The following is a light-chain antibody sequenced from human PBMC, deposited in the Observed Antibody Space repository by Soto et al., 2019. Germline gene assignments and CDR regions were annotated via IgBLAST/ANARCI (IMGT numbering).Light chain of an antibody. CDR1: TSNIESNY. CDR3: GTWDSRLSAGL. V-gene: IGLV1-51*01. Sequence: QSLLTQPPSVSAAPGQKVTISCSGSTSNIESNYVCWYQHLPGTAPKLLIYNNDKRPSGIPDRFSGPKSGTSATLAITGLQTGDEADYYCGTWDSRLSAGLFGGGTQLTVL. CDR2: NND. J-gene: IGLJ7*01.